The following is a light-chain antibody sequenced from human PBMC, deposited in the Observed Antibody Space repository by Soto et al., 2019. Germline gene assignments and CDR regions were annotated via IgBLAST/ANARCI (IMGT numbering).Light chain of an antibody. J-gene: IGLJ2*01. CDR3: SSYATGTAVL. Sequence: QSALTQPASVSGSPGQSITIPCTGTSSDIGTFNYVSWYQHLPGNAPKLIIYEVRKRPSGLASRFSGSKSGNTASLTISGLPDEDEADYYGSSYATGTAVLFGGGTKLTVL. V-gene: IGLV2-14*01. CDR1: SSDIGTFNY. CDR2: EVR.